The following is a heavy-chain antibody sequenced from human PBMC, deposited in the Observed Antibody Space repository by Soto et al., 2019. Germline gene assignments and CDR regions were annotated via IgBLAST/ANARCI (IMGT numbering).Heavy chain of an antibody. CDR2: IYHSGST. Sequence: PSETLSLTCALSGSSISSGGYSSGWFRQQPGKGLEWIGYIYHSGSTNYNPSLKSRVTISVDTTKNQFCLMLSSVTAADTAVYYCARSYCSSTSCFYYYYYGMDGWGQGTTVTVSS. J-gene: IGHJ6*02. V-gene: IGHV4-30-2*01. CDR1: GSSISSGGYS. CDR3: ARSYCSSTSCFYYYYYGMDG. D-gene: IGHD2-2*01.